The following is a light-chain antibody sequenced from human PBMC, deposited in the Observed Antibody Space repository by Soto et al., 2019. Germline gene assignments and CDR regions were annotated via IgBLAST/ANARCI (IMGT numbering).Light chain of an antibody. J-gene: IGKJ3*01. CDR3: HQYHHWPLSFT. CDR1: QSVSSN. V-gene: IGKV3-15*01. Sequence: EIVLTQSPATLSVSPGERATLSCRASQSVSSNLAWYQHKPGQAPRLLIYAASTRATGIPARFSGSGSGTDFTLTISSLQSEDFAVYYCHQYHHWPLSFTFGPGTKVDIK. CDR2: AAS.